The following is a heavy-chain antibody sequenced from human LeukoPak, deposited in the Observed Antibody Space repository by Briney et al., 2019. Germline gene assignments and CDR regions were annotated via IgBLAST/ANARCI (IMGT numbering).Heavy chain of an antibody. Sequence: GGSLRLSCAASGFTFSTYGMNWVRQAPGKGLEWVSCITAGASTIAYADSVKGRFTISRDSAENSLYLQMSSLRAEDTAVYYCARDKGYCTNDVCYDAFDIWGQGTMVTVSS. CDR1: GFTFSTYG. J-gene: IGHJ3*02. CDR3: ARDKGYCTNDVCYDAFDI. V-gene: IGHV3-48*04. D-gene: IGHD2-8*01. CDR2: ITAGASTI.